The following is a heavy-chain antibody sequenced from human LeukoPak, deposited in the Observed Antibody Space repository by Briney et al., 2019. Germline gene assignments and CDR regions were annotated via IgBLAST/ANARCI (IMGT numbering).Heavy chain of an antibody. CDR2: IRYDGSNK. D-gene: IGHD5-18*01. V-gene: IGHV3-30*02. CDR3: AKRAGYSYGSYYMDV. CDR1: GFTFSSYG. J-gene: IGHJ6*03. Sequence: GGSLRLSCAASGFTFSSYGMHWVRQAPGKGLEWVAFIRYDGSNKYYADSVKGRFTISRDNSKNTLYLQMNSLRAEDTAVYYCAKRAGYSYGSYYMDVWGKGTTVTISS.